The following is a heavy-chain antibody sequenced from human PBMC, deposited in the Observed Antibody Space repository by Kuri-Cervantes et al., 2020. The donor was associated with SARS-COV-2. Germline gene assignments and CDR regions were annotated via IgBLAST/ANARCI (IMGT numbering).Heavy chain of an antibody. CDR2: ITWDGGSN. CDR1: GFTLGYYV. Sequence: GESLKISCAASGFTLGYYVMYWVRQAPGKGVEWGSCITWDGGSNFYADSVKGRFTISRDSTKTSLFLQMNSIRVDDTAVYYCTSPSELITGDAFDVWGQGAMVTVSS. V-gene: IGHV3-43D*03. J-gene: IGHJ3*01. D-gene: IGHD1-7*01. CDR3: TSPSELITGDAFDV.